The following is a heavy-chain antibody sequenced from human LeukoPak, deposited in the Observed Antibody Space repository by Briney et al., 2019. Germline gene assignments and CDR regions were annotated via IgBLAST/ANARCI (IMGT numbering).Heavy chain of an antibody. CDR3: ARLNVLSSSPLHHFDH. CDR1: GGSISYYY. Sequence: SETLSLTCTVSGGSISYYYWSWLREPPGEGVGWVAYINYSGNTNYNPSLKSRVTISVNTSKNQYSLKLSSVTAADTAVYYCARLNVLSSSPLHHFDHWGQGTLVTVSS. V-gene: IGHV4-59*08. J-gene: IGHJ4*02. D-gene: IGHD6-13*01. CDR2: INYSGNT.